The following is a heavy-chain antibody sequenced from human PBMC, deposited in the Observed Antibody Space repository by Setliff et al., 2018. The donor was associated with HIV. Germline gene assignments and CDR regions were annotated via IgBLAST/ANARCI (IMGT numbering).Heavy chain of an antibody. Sequence: ASVKVSCKASGYTFTSYGISWVRQAPGQGLEWMGWISAYNGNTNYAQKLQGRVTMTTDTSTSTAYMELRSLRSGDTAVYYCARARSLGITMIVVVPFDYWGQGTLVTVSS. CDR2: ISAYNGNT. CDR3: ARARSLGITMIVVVPFDY. CDR1: GYTFTSYG. J-gene: IGHJ4*02. D-gene: IGHD3-22*01. V-gene: IGHV1-18*01.